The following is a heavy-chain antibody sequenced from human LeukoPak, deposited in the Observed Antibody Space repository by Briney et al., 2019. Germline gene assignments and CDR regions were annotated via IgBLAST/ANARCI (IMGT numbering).Heavy chain of an antibody. CDR1: GGSISSSSDF. CDR3: ARDRQQLVRGDHFDY. CDR2: IDNSGST. J-gene: IGHJ4*02. D-gene: IGHD6-13*01. V-gene: IGHV4-39*07. Sequence: TSETLSLTCTVSGGSISSSSDFWVWIRQPPGKRLEWIGSIDNSGSTYNNPSLKSRVTISVDTSKNQFSLKLSSVTAADTAVYYCARDRQQLVRGDHFDYWGQGTLVTVSS.